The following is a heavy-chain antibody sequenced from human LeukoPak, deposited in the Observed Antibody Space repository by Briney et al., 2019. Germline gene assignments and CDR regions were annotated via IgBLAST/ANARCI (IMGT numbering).Heavy chain of an antibody. CDR2: ISSSGSNI. D-gene: IGHD2-15*01. J-gene: IGHJ4*02. CDR1: GFTFSSCE. CDR3: AKGGRIILQFDY. V-gene: IGHV3-48*03. Sequence: GGSLRLSCAASGFTFSSCEMNWVRQAPGKGLEWVSYISSSGSNIYYADSVKGRFTISRDNAKNSLYLQMNSLRDEDTAVYYCAKGGRIILQFDYWGQGTLVTVSS.